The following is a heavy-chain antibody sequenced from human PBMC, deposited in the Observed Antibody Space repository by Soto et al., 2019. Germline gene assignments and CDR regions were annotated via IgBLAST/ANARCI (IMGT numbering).Heavy chain of an antibody. V-gene: IGHV6-1*01. Sequence: SQTLSLTCAISGDSVSSTSATWDWIRQSTSRGLEWLGRTYYRSKWKTDYADSVQGRITINPDTSKNQFSLQLNSVTPEDTAVYYCARDKAAAGAYGMDVWGQGTTVTVSS. D-gene: IGHD6-13*01. CDR2: TYYRSKWKT. J-gene: IGHJ6*02. CDR3: ARDKAAAGAYGMDV. CDR1: GDSVSSTSAT.